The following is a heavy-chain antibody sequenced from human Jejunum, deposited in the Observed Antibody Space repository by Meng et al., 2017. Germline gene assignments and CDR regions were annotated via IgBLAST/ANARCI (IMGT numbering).Heavy chain of an antibody. D-gene: IGHD1-26*01. V-gene: IGHV4-59*13. CDR1: GASLSDYY. Sequence: SETLSLTCAFSGASLSDYYWSWLRHSPDKGLEWIGFFYVSGRTVYNPSLKGPVTMSADASVSPFSLKMTSVTAGDTAIYYCATQDSWDFHFHDWGQGTLVTVSS. J-gene: IGHJ4*02. CDR3: ATQDSWDFHFHD. CDR2: FYVSGRT.